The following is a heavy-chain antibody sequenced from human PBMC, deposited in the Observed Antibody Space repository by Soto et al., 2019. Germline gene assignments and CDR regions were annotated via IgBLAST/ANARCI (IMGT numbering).Heavy chain of an antibody. Sequence: GESLKISCKGSGYSFTSYWIGWVRQMPGKGLEWMGIIYPGDSDTRYSPSFQGQVPISADKSISTAYLQWSSLKASDTAMYYCARSGSVVVAAALEYYYYGMDVWGQGTTVTVSS. J-gene: IGHJ6*02. CDR2: IYPGDSDT. CDR3: ARSGSVVVAAALEYYYYGMDV. V-gene: IGHV5-51*01. D-gene: IGHD2-2*01. CDR1: GYSFTSYW.